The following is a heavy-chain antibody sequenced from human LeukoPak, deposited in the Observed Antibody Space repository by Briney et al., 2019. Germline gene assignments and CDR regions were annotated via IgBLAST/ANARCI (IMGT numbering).Heavy chain of an antibody. Sequence: QPGGSLRLSCAASGFTFTSYGMSWVRQAPGKGLEWVSTNTSGATTYYADSVKGRFTISRDNSKNTLYLQMNSLRAEDTAVYYCAKDPSYYGSTSNNDYWGQGTLVTVSS. CDR1: GFTFTSYG. CDR2: NTSGATT. V-gene: IGHV3-23*01. J-gene: IGHJ4*02. D-gene: IGHD3-10*01. CDR3: AKDPSYYGSTSNNDY.